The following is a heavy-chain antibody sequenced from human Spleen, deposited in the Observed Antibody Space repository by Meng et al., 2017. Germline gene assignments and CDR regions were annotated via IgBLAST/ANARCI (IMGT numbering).Heavy chain of an antibody. V-gene: IGHV4-34*01. CDR1: GGSFSDYY. D-gene: IGHD4-11*01. CDR3: ARGPTTMAHDFDY. CDR2: INHSGST. J-gene: IGHJ4*02. Sequence: QLQLQQWGAGLLKPSEILSLTCVVSGGSFSDYYWSWIRQPPGKGLEWIGEINHSGSTNYNPSLESRATISVDTSQNNLSLKLSSVTAADSAVYYCARGPTTMAHDFDYWGQGTLVTVSS.